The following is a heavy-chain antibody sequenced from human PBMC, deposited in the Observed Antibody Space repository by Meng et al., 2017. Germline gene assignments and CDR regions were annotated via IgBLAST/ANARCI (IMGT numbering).Heavy chain of an antibody. Sequence: HPRRAGQEMVTASGASSSICAVSGAPIGSSNWWTWVRQHPGKVLELIGESYHSGGTNYNPSRKSRVTISVDKSKNQFSLTLSSLSPADTAVYYSARARLLWFGGAVCFDPWGQGTLVTVSS. CDR3: ARARLLWFGGAVCFDP. V-gene: IGHV4-4*02. J-gene: IGHJ5*02. CDR1: GAPIGSSNW. D-gene: IGHD3-10*01. CDR2: SYHSGGT.